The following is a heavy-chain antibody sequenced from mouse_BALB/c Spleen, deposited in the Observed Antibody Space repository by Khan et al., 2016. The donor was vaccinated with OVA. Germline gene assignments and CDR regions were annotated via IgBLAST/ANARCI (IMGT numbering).Heavy chain of an antibody. J-gene: IGHJ2*01. CDR1: GYTFTSYV. Sequence: VQLKESGPELVKPGASVKMSCKASGYTFTSYVIHWVKQKPGQGLEWIGYIYPYNDDTKYNEKFKGKATLTSDKYSRTAYMELRSLTSEDSAVYYCARNYRYDVSFDFWGQGTTLTVSS. CDR2: IYPYNDDT. D-gene: IGHD2-14*01. CDR3: ARNYRYDVSFDF. V-gene: IGHV1S136*01.